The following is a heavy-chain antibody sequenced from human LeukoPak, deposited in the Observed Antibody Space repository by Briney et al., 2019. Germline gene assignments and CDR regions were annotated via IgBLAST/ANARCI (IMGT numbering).Heavy chain of an antibody. J-gene: IGHJ3*02. CDR1: GYTFTSYD. V-gene: IGHV1-8*01. CDR2: MNPNSGNT. CDR3: ARSARQWLVRADRAFDI. D-gene: IGHD6-19*01. Sequence: ASVKVSCKASGYTFTSYDINWVRQATGQGLEWMGWMNPNSGNTGYAQKFQGRVTMTRNTSISTAYMELSSLRSEDTAVYYCARSARQWLVRADRAFDIWGQGTMVTVSS.